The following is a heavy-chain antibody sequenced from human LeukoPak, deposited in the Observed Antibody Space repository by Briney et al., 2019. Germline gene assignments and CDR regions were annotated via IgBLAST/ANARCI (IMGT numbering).Heavy chain of an antibody. Sequence: SETLSLTCTVSGGSISGYFWNWIRQPPGKGLEWIGYIYYSGSTNYNPSLKSRVTISIDTSKNQFSLKLTSVTAADTAVYYCARELTYADYWGQGTLVTVSS. D-gene: IGHD1-26*01. V-gene: IGHV4-59*08. J-gene: IGHJ4*02. CDR2: IYYSGST. CDR1: GGSISGYF. CDR3: ARELTYADY.